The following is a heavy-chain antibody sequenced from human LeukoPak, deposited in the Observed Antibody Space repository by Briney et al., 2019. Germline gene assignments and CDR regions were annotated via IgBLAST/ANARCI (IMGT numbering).Heavy chain of an antibody. CDR2: INHSGST. Sequence: PSETLSLTCAVYGGSFSGYYWSWIRQPPGKGLEWIGEINHSGSTNNNPSLKSRVTISVDTSKNQFSLKLSSVTAADTAVYYCATRESLFLEWLPQGDWGQGTLVTVSS. J-gene: IGHJ4*02. V-gene: IGHV4-34*01. D-gene: IGHD3-3*01. CDR1: GGSFSGYY. CDR3: ATRESLFLEWLPQGD.